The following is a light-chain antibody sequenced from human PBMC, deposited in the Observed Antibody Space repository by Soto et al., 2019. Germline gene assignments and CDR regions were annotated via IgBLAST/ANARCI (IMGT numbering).Light chain of an antibody. J-gene: IGKJ1*01. CDR3: QQRSHWPT. Sequence: EIVLTQSPATLSLSPGERATLSCRASQSVSSHLAWYQQKPGQSPRLLIYDASNRATGIPARFSGSGSGTDFPLTISSLEPEDFAFYFCQQRSHWPTFGQGTKVDIK. CDR1: QSVSSH. CDR2: DAS. V-gene: IGKV3-11*01.